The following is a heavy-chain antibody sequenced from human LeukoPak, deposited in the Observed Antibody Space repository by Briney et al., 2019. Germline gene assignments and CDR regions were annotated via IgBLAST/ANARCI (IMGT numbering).Heavy chain of an antibody. CDR3: ARERPYYYDSSGYYGNYFDY. CDR2: IIPIFGTA. CDR1: GGTSSSYA. J-gene: IGHJ4*02. V-gene: IGHV1-69*05. D-gene: IGHD3-22*01. Sequence: SVRVSCTASGGTSSSYAISWVRQAPGQGLEWMGGIIPIFGTANYAQKFQGRVTITTDESTGTAYMELSSLRSEDTAVYYCARERPYYYDSSGYYGNYFDYWGQGTLVTVSS.